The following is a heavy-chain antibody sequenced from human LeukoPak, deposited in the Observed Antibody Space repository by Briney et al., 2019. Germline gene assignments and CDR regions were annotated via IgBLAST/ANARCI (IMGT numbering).Heavy chain of an antibody. CDR3: ARDTAMATAYFDY. CDR1: GFTFSSYS. CDR2: IDSSSSYI. V-gene: IGHV3-21*01. J-gene: IGHJ4*02. Sequence: GGSLRLSCTASGFTFSSYSMNWVRQAPGKGLEWVSSIDSSSSYIYYADSMKGRFTISRDNAKNSLYQQMNSLRAEDTAVYYCARDTAMATAYFDYWGQGTLVTVSS. D-gene: IGHD5-18*01.